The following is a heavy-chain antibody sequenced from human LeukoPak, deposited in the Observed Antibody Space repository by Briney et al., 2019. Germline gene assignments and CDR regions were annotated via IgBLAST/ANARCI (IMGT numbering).Heavy chain of an antibody. CDR3: ATVRRKFDYYDSSYSYYFDY. Sequence: ASVKVSCKVSGYTLTELSMHWVRQAPGKGLEWMGGFDPEDGETIYAQKFQGRVTMTEDTSTDTAYMELSSLRSEDTAVYYCATVRRKFDYYDSSYSYYFDYWGQGTLVTVSS. CDR2: FDPEDGET. CDR1: GYTLTELS. V-gene: IGHV1-24*01. J-gene: IGHJ4*02. D-gene: IGHD3-22*01.